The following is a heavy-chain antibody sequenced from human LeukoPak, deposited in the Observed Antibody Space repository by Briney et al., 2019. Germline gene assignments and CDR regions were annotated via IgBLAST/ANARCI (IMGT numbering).Heavy chain of an antibody. Sequence: GGSLRLSCAASGFTFSNYSMSWVRQAPGKGVEWVSPISGTGGTTYYADSVKGRFTISRDNSKNTLFLQFNSLRADDTAVYYCAKGRGTTVTAAANYWGQGTLVTVSS. D-gene: IGHD4-17*01. V-gene: IGHV3-23*01. J-gene: IGHJ4*02. CDR3: AKGRGTTVTAAANY. CDR2: ISGTGGTT. CDR1: GFTFSNYS.